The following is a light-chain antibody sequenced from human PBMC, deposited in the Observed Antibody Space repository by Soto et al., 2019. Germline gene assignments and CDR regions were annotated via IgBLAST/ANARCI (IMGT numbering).Light chain of an antibody. Sequence: QSALTQPRSVSGSPGQSVTISCTGTSSDVAGYNFVSWYQQHPGKAPKLMIYEGSKRPSGVSNRFSGSKSGNTASLTISGLQAEDEADYYCCSYAGSSTSVFGGGTKVTVL. CDR2: EGS. CDR1: SSDVAGYNF. V-gene: IGLV2-23*01. J-gene: IGLJ3*02. CDR3: CSYAGSSTSV.